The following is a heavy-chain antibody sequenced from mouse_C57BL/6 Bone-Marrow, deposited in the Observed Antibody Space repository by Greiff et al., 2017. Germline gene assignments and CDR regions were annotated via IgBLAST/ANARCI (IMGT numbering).Heavy chain of an antibody. V-gene: IGHV2-2*01. D-gene: IGHD2-2*01. CDR2: IWSGGST. Sequence: QVQLQQSGPGLVQPSQSLSITCTVSGFSLTSYGVHWVRQSPGKGLEWLGVIWSGGSTDYNAAFISRLSISKDNSKSQVFFKMNSLQADDTAIDYCARKCTMVNYSMDYWGQGTSVTVSS. CDR3: ARKCTMVNYSMDY. CDR1: GFSLTSYG. J-gene: IGHJ4*01.